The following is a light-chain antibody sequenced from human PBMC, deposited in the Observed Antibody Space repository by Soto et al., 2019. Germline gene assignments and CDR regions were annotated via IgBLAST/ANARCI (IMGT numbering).Light chain of an antibody. J-gene: IGKJ1*01. Sequence: PGDRVTLSFRASQSVSSSSLTWYQQKPGQAPPLLIYGASTRATGIPSRFSGSGSGTEFTLTISSLQPDDFATYYCQHYNSYSWTFGQGTKVDIK. CDR2: GAS. V-gene: IGKV3D-7*01. CDR1: QSVSSSS. CDR3: QHYNSYSWT.